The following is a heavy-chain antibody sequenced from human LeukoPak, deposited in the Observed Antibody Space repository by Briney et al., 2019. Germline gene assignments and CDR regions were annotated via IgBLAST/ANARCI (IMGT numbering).Heavy chain of an antibody. D-gene: IGHD1-1*01. CDR2: INHSGST. CDR3: ARGTGTTVLCYYYGMDV. J-gene: IGHJ6*04. Sequence: SETLSLTCAVYGGSFSGYYWSWIRQPPGKGLEWIGEINHSGSTNYNPSLKSRVTISVDTSKNQFSLKLSSVTAADTAVYYCARGTGTTVLCYYYGMDVWGKGTTVTVSS. CDR1: GGSFSGYY. V-gene: IGHV4-34*01.